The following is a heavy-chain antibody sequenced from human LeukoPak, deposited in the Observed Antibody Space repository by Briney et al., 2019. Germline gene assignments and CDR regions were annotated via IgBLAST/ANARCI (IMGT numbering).Heavy chain of an antibody. CDR2: ISAYNGNT. CDR3: AREGGDIGSGYYLGLDY. CDR1: GYTFTSYG. V-gene: IGHV1-18*01. J-gene: IGHJ4*02. D-gene: IGHD3-22*01. Sequence: ASVKVSCKASGYTFTSYGISWVRQAPGQGLEWMGWISAYNGNTNYAQKLQGRVTMTTDTSTSTAYTELRSLRSDDTAVYYCAREGGDIGSGYYLGLDYWGQGTLVTVSS.